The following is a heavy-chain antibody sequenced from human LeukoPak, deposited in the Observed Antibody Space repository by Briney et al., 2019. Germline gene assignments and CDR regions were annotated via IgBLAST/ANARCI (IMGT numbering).Heavy chain of an antibody. V-gene: IGHV4-34*01. CDR1: GGSFSGYY. D-gene: IGHD2-2*01. Sequence: PSATLSLTCAVYGGSFSGYYWSWIRQPPGKGLEWIGEINHSGSTNYNPSLKSRVTISVDTSKNQFSLKLSPVTAADTAVYYCARRRVVPAAIGYWGQGTLVTVSS. CDR2: INHSGST. J-gene: IGHJ4*02. CDR3: ARRRVVPAAIGY.